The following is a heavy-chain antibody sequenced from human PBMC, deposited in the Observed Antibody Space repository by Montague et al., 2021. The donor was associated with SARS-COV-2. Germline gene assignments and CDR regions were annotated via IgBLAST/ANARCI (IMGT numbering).Heavy chain of an antibody. Sequence: SLRLSCAASGFPFNNAWMTWVRQAPGMGLEWVGRIKSKTDGGTTDYAAPVKGRFTISRDDSENTLYLQINSLKTEDTAVYYCTADPYSTRPSNSPAALWGQGTLVTVSS. CDR3: TADPYSTRPSNSPAAL. D-gene: IGHD2-15*01. CDR2: IKSKTDGGTT. V-gene: IGHV3-15*01. J-gene: IGHJ4*02. CDR1: GFPFNNAW.